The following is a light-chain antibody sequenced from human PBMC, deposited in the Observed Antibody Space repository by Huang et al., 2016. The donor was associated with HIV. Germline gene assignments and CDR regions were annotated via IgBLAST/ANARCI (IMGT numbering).Light chain of an antibody. CDR1: QSISSN. V-gene: IGKV3-15*01. Sequence: EIVMTQSPATLSVSPGERATLSCRASQSISSNLAWYQQKPGQAPRLLIYGASTRATGIPARFSGSGSGTEFTLTISSLQSEDFAVYYCQQYKNWSPLTFGGGTRVEIK. CDR3: QQYKNWSPLT. CDR2: GAS. J-gene: IGKJ4*01.